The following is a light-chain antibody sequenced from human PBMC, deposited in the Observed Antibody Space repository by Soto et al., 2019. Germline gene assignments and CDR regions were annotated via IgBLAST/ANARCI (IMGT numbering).Light chain of an antibody. CDR2: DND. J-gene: IGLJ2*01. V-gene: IGLV1-40*01. CDR3: AAWDDSLNGPV. Sequence: QSVLTQPPSVSGAPGQRVTISCAGTSSNIGAGYGVHWYQQLPGRAPKLLIYDNDQRPSGVPDRFSGSKSGTSASLAISGLQSDDAADYYCAAWDDSLNGPVFGGGTKLTVL. CDR1: SSNIGAGYG.